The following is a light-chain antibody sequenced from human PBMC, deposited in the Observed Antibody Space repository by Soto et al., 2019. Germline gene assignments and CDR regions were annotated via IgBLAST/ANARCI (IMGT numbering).Light chain of an antibody. V-gene: IGLV2-18*02. J-gene: IGLJ7*01. CDR2: EVS. CDR3: NSYTGSSPYV. Sequence: QSALTQPPSVSGSPGQSVAISCTGTSSDVGSYNRVSWYQQPPGAAPKLMIYEVSNRPSGVPDRFSGSKSGNTASLTISGLQAEDEADYYCNSYTGSSPYVFGTGTQLTVL. CDR1: SSDVGSYNR.